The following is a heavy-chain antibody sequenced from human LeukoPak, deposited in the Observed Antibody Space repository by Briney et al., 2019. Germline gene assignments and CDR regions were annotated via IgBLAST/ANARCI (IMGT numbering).Heavy chain of an antibody. Sequence: GGSLRLSCAASGFTLSSYEMNWARQAPGKGLEWVAVISYDGSNKYYADSVKGRFTISRDNSKNTLYLQMNSLRAEDTAVYYCAKGEVEGGFDYWGQGTLVTVSS. J-gene: IGHJ4*02. CDR1: GFTLSSYE. CDR2: ISYDGSNK. CDR3: AKGEVEGGFDY. V-gene: IGHV3-30*04. D-gene: IGHD1-1*01.